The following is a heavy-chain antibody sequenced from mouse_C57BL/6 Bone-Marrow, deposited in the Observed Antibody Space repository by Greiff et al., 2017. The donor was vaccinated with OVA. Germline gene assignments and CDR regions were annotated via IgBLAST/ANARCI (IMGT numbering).Heavy chain of an antibody. CDR1: GFTFSSYG. CDR3: ARRGVTTRGLDY. V-gene: IGHV5-6*02. D-gene: IGHD2-2*01. Sequence: EVKLQESGGDLVKPGGSLKLSCAASGFTFSSYGMSWVRQTPDKRLEWVATISSGGSYTYYPDSVKGRFTISRDNAKNTLYLQMSSLKSEDTAMYYCARRGVTTRGLDYWGQGTTLTVSS. CDR2: ISSGGSYT. J-gene: IGHJ2*01.